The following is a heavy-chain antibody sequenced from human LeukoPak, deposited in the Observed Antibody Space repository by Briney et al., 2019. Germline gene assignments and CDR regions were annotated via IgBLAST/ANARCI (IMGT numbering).Heavy chain of an antibody. D-gene: IGHD6-19*01. J-gene: IGHJ4*02. V-gene: IGHV4-4*07. Sequence: PSETLSLTCTVSGGSISSHYWSWIRQPAGKGLEWIGRIYTSGSTNYNPSLKSRVTMSVDTSKNQFSLKLSSVTAADTAVYYCARDNRGYSSGWYYFDYWGQGTLVTVSS. CDR2: IYTSGST. CDR3: ARDNRGYSSGWYYFDY. CDR1: GGSISSHY.